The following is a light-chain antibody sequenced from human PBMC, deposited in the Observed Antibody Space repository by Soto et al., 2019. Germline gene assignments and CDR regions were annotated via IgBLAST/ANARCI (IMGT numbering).Light chain of an antibody. V-gene: IGKV3-20*01. J-gene: IGKJ3*01. CDR3: QHYGSSLFS. Sequence: EIVLTQSPGTLSLSPGERATLSCRASQSVSSSYLAWYQQKPGQAPRLLIYGASSRATGIPDRFSGSGSGTDFTLTISRLEPEDFAVYNCQHYGSSLFSFGPGTKVDIK. CDR1: QSVSSSY. CDR2: GAS.